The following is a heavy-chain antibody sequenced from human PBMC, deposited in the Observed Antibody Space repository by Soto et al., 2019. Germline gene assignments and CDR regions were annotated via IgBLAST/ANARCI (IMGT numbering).Heavy chain of an antibody. Sequence: GESLKISCEASGYSFSTYWIGWVRQMPGKGLEWMGIIYPDDSDTTYSPSFQGQVTISADKSISTAYLQWSSLKASDTAMYYCARQWGMEQQLVPFFYWGQGTLVTVSS. D-gene: IGHD6-13*01. J-gene: IGHJ4*02. V-gene: IGHV5-51*01. CDR3: ARQWGMEQQLVPFFY. CDR1: GYSFSTYW. CDR2: IYPDDSDT.